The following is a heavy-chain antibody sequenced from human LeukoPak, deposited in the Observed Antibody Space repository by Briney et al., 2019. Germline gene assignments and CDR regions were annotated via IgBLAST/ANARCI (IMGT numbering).Heavy chain of an antibody. CDR2: IKKNGSDT. D-gene: IGHD3-10*01. CDR3: LQYNSGST. J-gene: IGHJ5*02. V-gene: IGHV3-7*01. CDR1: GFTFREYW. Sequence: GGSLRLSCAASGFTFREYWMSWVRQAPGKGLEWVANIKKNGSDTYYVDSEKGRFTVSRDNAKKSLYLKMISLRADDTGVYYCLQYNSGSTWGQGTLVTVSS.